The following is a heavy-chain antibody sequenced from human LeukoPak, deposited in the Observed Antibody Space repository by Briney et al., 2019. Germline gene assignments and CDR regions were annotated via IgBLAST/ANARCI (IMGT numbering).Heavy chain of an antibody. J-gene: IGHJ3*02. CDR2: ISSSSSTI. CDR1: GFTFSSYS. Sequence: PGGSLRLSCAASGFTFSSYSMNWVRQAPGKGLEWVSYISSSSSTIYYADSVKGRFTISRDNAKNSLYLQMNSLRAEDTAVYYCAKIITGTTLGAFDIWGQGTMVTVSS. V-gene: IGHV3-48*04. D-gene: IGHD1-20*01. CDR3: AKIITGTTLGAFDI.